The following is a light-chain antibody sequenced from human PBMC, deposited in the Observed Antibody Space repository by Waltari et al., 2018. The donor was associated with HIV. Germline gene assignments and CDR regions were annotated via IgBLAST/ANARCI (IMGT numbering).Light chain of an antibody. V-gene: IGKV3-20*01. Sequence: EIVLTQSPGTLSLSPGEGATLSCRASQSVSSSYLAWYQQRPGQAPRLLIYGASSRATGIPARFSGSGSGTDFTLTISRLEPEDFAVYYCQQYGSSPQWTFGQGTKVEIK. CDR3: QQYGSSPQWT. CDR1: QSVSSSY. CDR2: GAS. J-gene: IGKJ1*01.